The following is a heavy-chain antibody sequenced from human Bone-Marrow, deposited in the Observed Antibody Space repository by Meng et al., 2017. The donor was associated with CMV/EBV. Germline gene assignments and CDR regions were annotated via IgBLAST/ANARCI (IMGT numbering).Heavy chain of an antibody. CDR3: AKGYTRWDYFDF. D-gene: IGHD1-1*01. CDR1: GFSFNNYA. V-gene: IGHV3-23*01. CDR2: ISGSGHST. J-gene: IGHJ4*02. Sequence: GGSLRLSCAASGFSFNNYAMGWVRQAPGKGLEWVSAISGSGHSTYYTDSVKGRFSISRDNSKFELYLQMDSLRVEDTAIYYCAKGYTRWDYFDFWGQGTLVTVSS.